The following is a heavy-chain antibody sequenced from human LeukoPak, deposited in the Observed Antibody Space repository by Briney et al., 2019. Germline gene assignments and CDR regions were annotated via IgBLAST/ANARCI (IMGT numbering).Heavy chain of an antibody. CDR3: ARPGPTKRDFDP. Sequence: SETLSLTCTVSGGSISSSSYYWSWIRQPPGKGLEYIGSIYYSGRTYYNPSLKSRVSISIDTSKNQFSLKLNSVTAADTAVYYCARPGPTKRDFDPWGQGTLVTVSS. D-gene: IGHD5-12*01. V-gene: IGHV4-61*01. J-gene: IGHJ5*02. CDR1: GGSISSSSYY. CDR2: IYYSGRT.